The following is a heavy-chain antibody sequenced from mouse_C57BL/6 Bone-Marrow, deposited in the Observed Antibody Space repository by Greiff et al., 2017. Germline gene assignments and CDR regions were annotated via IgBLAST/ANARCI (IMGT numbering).Heavy chain of an antibody. J-gene: IGHJ4*01. D-gene: IGHD2-1*01. CDR1: GFTFSSYG. V-gene: IGHV5-6*02. CDR2: ISSGGSYT. CDR3: ARRYGKRMDY. Sequence: EVNVVESGGDLVKPGGSLKLSCAASGFTFSSYGMSWVRQTPDKRLEWVATISSGGSYTNYPDSVKGRFTISRDNANNTLYLQMSSLKSEDTAMYYCARRYGKRMDYWGQGTSVTVSS.